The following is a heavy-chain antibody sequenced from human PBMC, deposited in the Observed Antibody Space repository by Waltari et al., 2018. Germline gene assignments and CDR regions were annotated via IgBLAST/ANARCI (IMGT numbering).Heavy chain of an antibody. CDR1: GYTFTGYY. CDR2: INPNSGGT. D-gene: IGHD3-10*01. Sequence: QVQLVQSGAEVKKPGASVKVSCKASGYTFTGYYLHWVRPAPGQGLEWMGRINPNSGGTNYAQKFQGRVTMTRDTSISTAYMELSRLRSDDTAVYYCARDAYDYYGSGSTDYWGQGTLVTVSS. CDR3: ARDAYDYYGSGSTDY. V-gene: IGHV1-2*06. J-gene: IGHJ4*02.